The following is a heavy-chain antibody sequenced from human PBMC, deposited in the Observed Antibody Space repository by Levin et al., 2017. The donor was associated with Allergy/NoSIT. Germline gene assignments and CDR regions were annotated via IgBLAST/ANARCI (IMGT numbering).Heavy chain of an antibody. Sequence: GESLKISCAASGFTFSDYYMSWIRQAPGKGLEWVSYISSSGSTIYYADSVKGRFTISRDNAKNSLYLQMNSLRAEDTAVYYCARGASRSGSWPTDYWGQGTLVTVSS. J-gene: IGHJ4*02. CDR3: ARGASRSGSWPTDY. D-gene: IGHD3-10*01. CDR2: ISSSGSTI. CDR1: GFTFSDYY. V-gene: IGHV3-11*01.